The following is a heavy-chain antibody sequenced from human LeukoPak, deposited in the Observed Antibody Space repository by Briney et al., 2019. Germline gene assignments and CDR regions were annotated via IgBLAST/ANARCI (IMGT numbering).Heavy chain of an antibody. V-gene: IGHV3-23*01. CDR3: VKASPRLLWFGELLS. CDR1: GITFSTYA. CDR2: ISGSGAST. D-gene: IGHD3-10*01. Sequence: GGSLRLSCAASGITFSTYAMSWVRQAPGRGLEWVSSISGSGASTYYADSVKGRFTISRDNSKNTLYLQMSSLRAEDTAVYYCVKASPRLLWFGELLSWGQGTLVTVSS. J-gene: IGHJ5*02.